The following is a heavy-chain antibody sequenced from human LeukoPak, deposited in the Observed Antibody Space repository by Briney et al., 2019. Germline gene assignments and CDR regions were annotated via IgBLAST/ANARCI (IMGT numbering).Heavy chain of an antibody. CDR1: GGSISSGVYY. D-gene: IGHD3-9*01. CDR3: ARGLRHYDILTGYYNVGYFQH. Sequence: SETLSLTCTVSGGSISSGVYYWSWIRQHPGKGLEWTGYIYYSGSTYYNPSLKSRVTISVDTSKNQLSLKLSSVTAADTAVYYCARGLRHYDILTGYYNVGYFQHWGQGTLVTVS. CDR2: IYYSGST. J-gene: IGHJ1*01. V-gene: IGHV4-31*03.